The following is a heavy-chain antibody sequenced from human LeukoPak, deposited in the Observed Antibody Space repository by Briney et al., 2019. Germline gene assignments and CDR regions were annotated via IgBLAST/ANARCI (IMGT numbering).Heavy chain of an antibody. CDR3: ARENDQGFDY. CDR2: IKLDGSEK. V-gene: IGHV3-7*01. CDR1: GFTFGKYW. D-gene: IGHD3-16*01. Sequence: GGSLRLSCVASGFTFGKYWMSWVRQAPGKGLEWVANIKLDGSEKNYVDSVKGRFTISRDNTKNSLYLQMNSLRAEDTAVYYCARENDQGFDYWGQGTLVTVSS. J-gene: IGHJ4*02.